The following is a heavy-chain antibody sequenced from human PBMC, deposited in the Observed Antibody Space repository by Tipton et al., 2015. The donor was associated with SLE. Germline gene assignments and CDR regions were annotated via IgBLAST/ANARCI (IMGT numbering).Heavy chain of an antibody. CDR3: ARDSGHNSGYDYYYYGMDV. V-gene: IGHV4-61*02. CDR2: IHSTGST. Sequence: TLSLTCTVSGASIYSGSYFWSWIRQPAGKGLEWIGRIHSTGSTNYNSSLESRVSMSIDTSKNLFSLKLTSVTAADTAVYYCARDSGHNSGYDYYYYGMDVWGQGTTVTVSS. D-gene: IGHD5-18*01. CDR1: GASIYSGSYF. J-gene: IGHJ6*02.